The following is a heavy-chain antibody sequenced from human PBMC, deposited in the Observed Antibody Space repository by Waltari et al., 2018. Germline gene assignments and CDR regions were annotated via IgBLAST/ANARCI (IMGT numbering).Heavy chain of an antibody. D-gene: IGHD1-26*01. CDR3: AKTLSDPSVGGLDV. CDR1: GFTFGRSA. Sequence: EVQLVESGGGLVQPGGSLRLSCEASGFTFGRSAMTWVGQVPGKGLEWLSAMSGGGGSTYYADSVQGRFIISRDPSKNTLFLQLNSLRVEDTAVYFCAKTLSDPSVGGLDVWGQGTPVTVSS. CDR2: MSGGGGST. J-gene: IGHJ6*02. V-gene: IGHV3-23*04.